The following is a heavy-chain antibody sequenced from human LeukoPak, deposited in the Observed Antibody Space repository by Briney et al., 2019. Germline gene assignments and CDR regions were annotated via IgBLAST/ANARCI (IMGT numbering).Heavy chain of an antibody. Sequence: GGFLRLSCAASGFTFSSYAMSWVRQAPGKGLEWVSSISGSGESTYYADSVKGRFTISRDNSKNTLYLQMNGLRAEDTAVYYCAKDGTRIVSSSWYNGFDYWGQGTLVTVSS. D-gene: IGHD6-13*01. V-gene: IGHV3-23*01. CDR3: AKDGTRIVSSSWYNGFDY. CDR2: ISGSGEST. J-gene: IGHJ4*02. CDR1: GFTFSSYA.